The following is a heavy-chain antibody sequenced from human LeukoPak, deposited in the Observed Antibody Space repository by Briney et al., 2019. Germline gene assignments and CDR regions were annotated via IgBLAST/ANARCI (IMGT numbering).Heavy chain of an antibody. Sequence: ASVKVSCKASGYTFTSYYMHWVRQAPGQGLEWMGIINPSGGSTSYAQKFQGRVTMTRDTSTSTVYMELSRLRSEDTAVYYCVGAPPRNAFDIWGQGTMVTVSS. D-gene: IGHD3-16*01. CDR2: INPSGGST. V-gene: IGHV1-46*01. J-gene: IGHJ3*02. CDR3: VGAPPRNAFDI. CDR1: GYTFTSYY.